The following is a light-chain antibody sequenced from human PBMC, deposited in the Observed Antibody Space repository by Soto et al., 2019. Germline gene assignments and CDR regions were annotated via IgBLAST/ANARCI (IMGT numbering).Light chain of an antibody. CDR3: QQRSNWPPYT. V-gene: IGKV3-11*01. CDR2: DAS. J-gene: IGKJ2*01. Sequence: EIVLTQSPATLSLSPGERATLSCRASQSVSSYLAWYQQKPGQAPRLLIYDASNRATGIPARFSGSGSGTDFHLTISGLEPEDIAVYYCQQRSNWPPYTFGQGTKLEIK. CDR1: QSVSSY.